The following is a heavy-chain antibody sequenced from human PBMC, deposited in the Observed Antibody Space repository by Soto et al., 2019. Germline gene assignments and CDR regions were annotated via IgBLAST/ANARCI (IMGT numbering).Heavy chain of an antibody. CDR1: GGTFSSYA. V-gene: IGHV1-69*13. J-gene: IGHJ6*02. Sequence: ASVKVSCKASGGTFSSYAISWVRQAPGQGLEWMGGIIPIFGTANYAQKFQGRVTITADESTSTAYMELSSLRSEDTAVYYCASSYYDFWSGYYCNYYYYGIDARGQETTGTISS. D-gene: IGHD3-3*01. CDR3: ASSYYDFWSGYYCNYYYYGIDA. CDR2: IIPIFGTA.